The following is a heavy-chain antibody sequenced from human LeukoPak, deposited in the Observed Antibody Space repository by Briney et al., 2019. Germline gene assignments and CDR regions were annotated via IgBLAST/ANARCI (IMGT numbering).Heavy chain of an antibody. CDR3: ARRSSGSPPYYFDY. CDR1: GFTFRSYW. V-gene: IGHV3-74*01. J-gene: IGHJ4*02. CDR2: INSDGSST. D-gene: IGHD1-26*01. Sequence: PGGSLRLSCAACGFTFRSYWMHWVRQAPGKGLVWVSRINSDGSSTNYADSVKGRFTISRDNTTNTLYLQMNSLRAEDTAIYCCARRSSGSPPYYFDYWGQGTLVTVSS.